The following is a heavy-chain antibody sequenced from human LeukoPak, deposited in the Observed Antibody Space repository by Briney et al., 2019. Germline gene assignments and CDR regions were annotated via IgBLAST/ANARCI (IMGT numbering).Heavy chain of an antibody. J-gene: IGHJ4*02. Sequence: GGSLRLSCAASGFTFSSYAMHWVRQAPGKGLEWVAVISYDGSNKYYADSVKGRFTISRDNSKNTLYLQMNSLRAEDTAVYYCARDWYGSGSYYRLDFDYWGQGTLVTVSS. CDR1: GFTFSSYA. V-gene: IGHV3-30*04. CDR2: ISYDGSNK. D-gene: IGHD3-10*01. CDR3: ARDWYGSGSYYRLDFDY.